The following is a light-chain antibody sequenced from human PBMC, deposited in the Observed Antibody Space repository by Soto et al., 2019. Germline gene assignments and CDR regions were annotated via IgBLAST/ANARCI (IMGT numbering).Light chain of an antibody. CDR2: RTD. CDR3: AAWDDSLNVVT. CDR1: SSNIGSNS. J-gene: IGLJ2*01. Sequence: QSVVTQPPSASGTPGQRVSISCSGSSSNIGSNSVYWYQQLPGAAPKLLIFRTDQRPSGVPDRFSGSKSATSASLAISGLRSEDEADYYCAAWDDSLNVVTFGGGTKLTVL. V-gene: IGLV1-47*01.